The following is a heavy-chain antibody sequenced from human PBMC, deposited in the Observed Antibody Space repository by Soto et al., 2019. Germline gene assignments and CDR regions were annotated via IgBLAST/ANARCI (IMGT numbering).Heavy chain of an antibody. J-gene: IGHJ4*01. Sequence: EVQLVESGGGSVQPGGSLRLPCSASGFTFSRYGMHWIRQVPGKGRQWVSHINGDGTITNYADSVSGRFTISRDNDKSTLYLQIRSLRAGEPSVYYCARQSSFRSGLTDYWGHGTLVNVSS. V-gene: IGHV3-74*01. CDR3: ARQSSFRSGLTDY. D-gene: IGHD3-3*01. CDR2: INGDGTIT. CDR1: GFTFSRYG.